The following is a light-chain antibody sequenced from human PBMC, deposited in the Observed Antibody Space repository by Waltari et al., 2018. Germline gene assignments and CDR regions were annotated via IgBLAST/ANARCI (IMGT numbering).Light chain of an antibody. CDR1: QSVTSN. Sequence: EIVMTQFPATLSVSPGERATLSCRASQSVTSNLALYQQQAGQAPRLLIFGPTTRATDIPARFSGSGSGTGFTLTISSLQSEDYAVYYCLQYNDWPPWTFGQGTKVEIK. CDR3: LQYNDWPPWT. V-gene: IGKV3-15*01. J-gene: IGKJ1*01. CDR2: GPT.